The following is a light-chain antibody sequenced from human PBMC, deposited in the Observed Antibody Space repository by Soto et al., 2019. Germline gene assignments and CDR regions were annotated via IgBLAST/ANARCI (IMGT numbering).Light chain of an antibody. J-gene: IGLJ2*01. CDR2: GIS. Sequence: QSALTQPRSVSGSPGQSVTISCTGTSSDVGGYNYVSWYQQHPGKAPKLMIFGISKRPSGVPDRFSGSMSGNTASLTISGFQAEDEADYYCCSYAGTDVVFGGGTKLTVL. CDR1: SSDVGGYNY. CDR3: CSYAGTDVV. V-gene: IGLV2-11*01.